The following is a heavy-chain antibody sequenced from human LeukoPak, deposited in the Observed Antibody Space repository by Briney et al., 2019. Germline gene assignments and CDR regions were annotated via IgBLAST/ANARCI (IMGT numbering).Heavy chain of an antibody. Sequence: SGTFSCTASCGAFTSYAISWVRDGPAQGQGWAWRGIPIFSIANYAQKVQGRVTITADKSTSTAYMELSSLRSEDTAVYYCARDSDSYGADGDYYYGMD. CDR3: ARDSDSYGADGDYYYGMD. D-gene: IGHD5-18*01. V-gene: IGHV1-69*04. J-gene: IGHJ6*01. CDR2: GIPIFSIA. CDR1: CGAFTSYA.